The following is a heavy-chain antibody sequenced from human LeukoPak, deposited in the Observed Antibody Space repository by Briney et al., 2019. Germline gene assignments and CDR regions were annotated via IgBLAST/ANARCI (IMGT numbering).Heavy chain of an antibody. Sequence: SETLSLTCSVSGGSISSYYWSWIRQPAGKGLEWIGRISPSGSTDYSPSLKSRVTMSLDMSKNQFFLNLNSLTAADTAVYYCARDLYGSGSYPYYYYMDVWGKGTTVTVSS. V-gene: IGHV4-4*07. D-gene: IGHD3-10*01. CDR1: GGSISSYY. CDR2: ISPSGST. CDR3: ARDLYGSGSYPYYYYMDV. J-gene: IGHJ6*03.